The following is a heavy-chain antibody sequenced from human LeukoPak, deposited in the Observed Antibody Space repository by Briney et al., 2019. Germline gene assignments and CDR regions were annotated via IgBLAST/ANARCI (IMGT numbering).Heavy chain of an antibody. V-gene: IGHV3-53*01. J-gene: IGHJ6*03. CDR3: ASDATGDNYYYYLDV. D-gene: IGHD7-27*01. Sequence: GGSLRLSCAAFGFTVSSNYMSWVRQAPGKGLEWVSVIFGGGGTYYGDSVRGRFTISRDNSKNTLYLQMNSLRAEDTAVYYCASDATGDNYYYYLDVWGKGTTVTVSS. CDR2: IFGGGGT. CDR1: GFTVSSNY.